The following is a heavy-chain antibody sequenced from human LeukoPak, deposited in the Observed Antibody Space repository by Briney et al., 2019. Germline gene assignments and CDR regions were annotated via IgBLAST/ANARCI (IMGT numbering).Heavy chain of an antibody. CDR1: GFTFDDYA. Sequence: PGGSLRLSCAASGFTFDDYAMHWVRQAPGKGLEWVSLISGDGGSTYYADSVKGRFTISRDNSKNSLYLQMNSLRTEDTASYYCAKGGDSDFDYWGQGTLVTVSS. CDR3: AKGGDSDFDY. V-gene: IGHV3-43*02. CDR2: ISGDGGST. J-gene: IGHJ4*02. D-gene: IGHD4-17*01.